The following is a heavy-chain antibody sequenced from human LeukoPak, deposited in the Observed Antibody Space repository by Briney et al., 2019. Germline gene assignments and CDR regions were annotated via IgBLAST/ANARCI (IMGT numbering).Heavy chain of an antibody. J-gene: IGHJ4*02. V-gene: IGHV3-53*01. CDR3: ASSKDRYYYDSSGYPSFDY. CDR2: IYSGGST. CDR1: GFTVSSNY. D-gene: IGHD3-22*01. Sequence: GGSLRLSCAASGFTVSSNYMSWVRQAPGKGLEWVSVIYSGGSTYYADSVKGRFTISRDNSKNTLYLQMNSLRAEDTAVYYCASSKDRYYYDSSGYPSFDYWGQGTLVTVSS.